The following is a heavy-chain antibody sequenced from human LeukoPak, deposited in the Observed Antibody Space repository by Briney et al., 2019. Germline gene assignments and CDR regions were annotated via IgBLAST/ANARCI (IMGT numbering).Heavy chain of an antibody. CDR1: GFTFSSYS. Sequence: PGGSLRLSCAASGFTFSSYSMNWVRQAPGKGLEWVSSISSSSSYIYYADSVKGRFTISRDNAKNSLYLQMNSLRAEDTAVYYCARAIFYGSGSYYMDVWGKGTTVTISS. CDR3: ARAIFYGSGSYYMDV. CDR2: ISSSSSYI. V-gene: IGHV3-21*01. D-gene: IGHD3-10*01. J-gene: IGHJ6*03.